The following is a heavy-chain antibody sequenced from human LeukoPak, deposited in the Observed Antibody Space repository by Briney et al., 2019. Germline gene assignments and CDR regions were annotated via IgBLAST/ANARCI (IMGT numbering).Heavy chain of an antibody. J-gene: IGHJ5*02. CDR1: GFTFSSYA. Sequence: GGSLRLSCAASGFTFSSYAMSWVRQAPGKGLEWVSAISGSGGSTYYADSVKGRFTISRDNSKNTLYLQMNSLRAEDTAVYYCANHPRSSWHPLNWFDPWGQGTLVTVSS. D-gene: IGHD6-13*01. CDR3: ANHPRSSWHPLNWFDP. V-gene: IGHV3-23*01. CDR2: ISGSGGST.